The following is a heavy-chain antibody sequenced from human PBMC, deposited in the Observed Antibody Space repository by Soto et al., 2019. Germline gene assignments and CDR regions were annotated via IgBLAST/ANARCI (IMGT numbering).Heavy chain of an antibody. Sequence: ASVKVSCKASGYTFTSYDINSVRQATGQGLEWMGWMNPNSGNTSYAQKFQGRVTMTRNTSISTAYMELSSLRSEDTAVYYCAIDLKAATYYDILAGPRDVFDFWSQRTMVTVS. CDR1: GYTFTSYD. CDR3: AIDLKAATYYDILAGPRDVFDF. CDR2: MNPNSGNT. J-gene: IGHJ3*01. D-gene: IGHD3-9*01. V-gene: IGHV1-8*01.